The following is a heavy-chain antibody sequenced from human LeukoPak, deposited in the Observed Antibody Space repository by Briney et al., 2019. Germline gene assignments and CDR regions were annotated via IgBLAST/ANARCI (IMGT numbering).Heavy chain of an antibody. V-gene: IGHV3-7*01. CDR1: GFTFSSYW. D-gene: IGHD3-3*01. CDR3: ARDRDFWSGYYIDY. Sequence: GGSLRLSCAASGFTFSSYWMSWVRQAPGKRLEWVANIKQDGSEKHYVDSVKGRFTISRDNAKNSLYLQMNSLRAEDTAVYSCARDRDFWSGYYIDYWGQGTLVTVSS. CDR2: IKQDGSEK. J-gene: IGHJ4*02.